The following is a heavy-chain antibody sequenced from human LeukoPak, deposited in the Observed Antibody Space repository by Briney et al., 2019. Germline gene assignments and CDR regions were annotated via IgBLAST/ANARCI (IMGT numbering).Heavy chain of an antibody. Sequence: SQTLSLTCAISEDSVSTNSATWTWLRQSPSRGLEWLGRTYYRSKWYNDYAVSMKSRITINPDTSKNQFSLQLNSVTPEDTAVYYCARLVGASWFDSWGQGTLVTVSS. D-gene: IGHD1-26*01. CDR1: EDSVSTNSAT. CDR2: TYYRSKWYN. CDR3: ARLVGASWFDS. J-gene: IGHJ5*01. V-gene: IGHV6-1*01.